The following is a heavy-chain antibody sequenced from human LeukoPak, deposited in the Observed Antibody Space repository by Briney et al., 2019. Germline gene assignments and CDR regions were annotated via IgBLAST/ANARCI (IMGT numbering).Heavy chain of an antibody. D-gene: IGHD6-13*01. Sequence: SETLSLTCAVYGGSFSGYYWSLIRQPPGKGLEWIGEINHSGSTNYNPSLKSRVTISVDTSKNQFSLKLSSVTAADTAVYYCARGRGSSSWYYFDYWGQGTLVTVSS. V-gene: IGHV4-34*01. CDR3: ARGRGSSSWYYFDY. J-gene: IGHJ4*02. CDR1: GGSFSGYY. CDR2: INHSGST.